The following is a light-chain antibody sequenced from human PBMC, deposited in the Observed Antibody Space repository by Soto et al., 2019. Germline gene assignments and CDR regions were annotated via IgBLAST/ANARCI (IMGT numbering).Light chain of an antibody. CDR1: SGHNSYA. CDR2: LNSDGSH. J-gene: IGLJ3*02. V-gene: IGLV4-69*01. CDR3: QTWSTDIRV. Sequence: QLVLTQPPSASASLGASVKLTCTLSSGHNSYAIAWHQQQPEKGPRYLMKLNSDGSHSKGDGIPDRFSGSSSGAERYLTICSLQSEDEADYYCQTWSTDIRVFGGGTQLTVL.